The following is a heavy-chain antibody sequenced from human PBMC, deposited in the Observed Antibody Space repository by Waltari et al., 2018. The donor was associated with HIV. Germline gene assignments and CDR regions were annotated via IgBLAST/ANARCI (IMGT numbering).Heavy chain of an antibody. J-gene: IGHJ4*02. CDR2: ISHRGST. Sequence: QVQLQESGPGLVKPSETLSLTCAVSSYSFSSAYSWGWIRQSPGKGLEWSGSISHRGSTYYNPSLESRVTISVDTSKNQVSLKLSSVTAADTAVYYCARGDIVATGGFDFWGQGTLVTVSS. D-gene: IGHD5-12*01. CDR1: SYSFSSAYS. CDR3: ARGDIVATGGFDF. V-gene: IGHV4-38-2*01.